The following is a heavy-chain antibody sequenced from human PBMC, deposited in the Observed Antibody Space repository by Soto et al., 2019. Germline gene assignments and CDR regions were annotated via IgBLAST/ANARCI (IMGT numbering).Heavy chain of an antibody. CDR3: ARGCQLPSLGSYYYYGMDV. J-gene: IGHJ6*02. D-gene: IGHD1-7*01. CDR1: GGTFSSYA. CDR2: IIPIFGTA. V-gene: IGHV1-69*01. Sequence: QVQLVQSGAEVKKPGSSVKVSCKASGGTFSSYAISWVRQAPGQGLEWMGGIIPIFGTANYAQKFQGRVTITADESTSTAYMELSSLRSDDTAVYYCARGCQLPSLGSYYYYGMDVWGQGTTVTVSS.